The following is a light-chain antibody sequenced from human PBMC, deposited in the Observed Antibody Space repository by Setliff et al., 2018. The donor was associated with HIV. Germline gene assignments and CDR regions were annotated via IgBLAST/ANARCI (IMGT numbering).Light chain of an antibody. V-gene: IGLV2-23*01. J-gene: IGLJ1*01. CDR1: SGDVGRYNL. CDR2: QAS. Sequence: QSVLTQPAYVSGSPGQSITISCTGTSGDVGRYNLVSWYQQQPGKPPKLMIYQASKRPSGVSNRFSGSKSGNTASLTISGLQAEDEADYYCCSNTGSNTYVFGTGTKV. CDR3: CSNTGSNTYV.